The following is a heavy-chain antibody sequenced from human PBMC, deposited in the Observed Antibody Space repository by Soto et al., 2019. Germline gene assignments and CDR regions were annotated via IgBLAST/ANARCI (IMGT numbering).Heavy chain of an antibody. V-gene: IGHV3-9*01. Sequence: HPGGSLRLSCAASGFTFDDYAMHWVRQAPGKGLEWVSGISWNSGSIGYADSVKGRFTISRDNAKNSLYLQMNSLRAEDTAVYYCARGSRYYYYYYGMDVWGQGTTVTVSS. CDR1: GFTFDDYA. J-gene: IGHJ6*02. CDR2: ISWNSGSI. CDR3: ARGSRYYYYYYGMDV.